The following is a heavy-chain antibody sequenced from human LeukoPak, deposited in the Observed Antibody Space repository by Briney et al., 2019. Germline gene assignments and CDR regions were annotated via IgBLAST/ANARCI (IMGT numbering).Heavy chain of an antibody. CDR2: IYTSGST. V-gene: IGHV4-4*08. J-gene: IGHJ4*02. Sequence: SETLSLTCTVSGGSISSYYWSWIRQPPGKGLEWIGRIYTSGSTNYNPSLKSRVTISVDTSKDQFSLKLSSVTAADTAVYYCASRRYTYGAIDYWGQGTLVTVSS. CDR3: ASRRYTYGAIDY. CDR1: GGSISSYY. D-gene: IGHD1-26*01.